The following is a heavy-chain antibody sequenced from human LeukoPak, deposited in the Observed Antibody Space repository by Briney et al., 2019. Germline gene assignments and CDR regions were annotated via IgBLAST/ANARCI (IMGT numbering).Heavy chain of an antibody. CDR3: ARVPVDRCPASTCYPNFDS. CDR1: GFTFSSYW. J-gene: IGHJ4*02. Sequence: PGGSLRLSCAASGFTFSSYWMSWVRQAPGKGLEWVANIKQDGSERYYVDSVKGRFTISRDNAKNSLYLQMNSLRAEDTAVYYCARVPVDRCPASTCYPNFDSWGQGTLVTVSS. V-gene: IGHV3-7*01. D-gene: IGHD2-15*01. CDR2: IKQDGSER.